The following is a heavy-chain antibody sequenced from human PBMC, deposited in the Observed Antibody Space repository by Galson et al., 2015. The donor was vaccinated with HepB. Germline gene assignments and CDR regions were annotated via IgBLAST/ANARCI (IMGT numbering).Heavy chain of an antibody. Sequence: ETLSLTCTVSGGSISSSSYYWGWIRQPPGKGLEWIGSIYYTGNSYYNPSLKSRVTISVDTSKNQFSLKLSSVTAADTAVFYCARGSMVRGVTPFFWGQGTLVTVSS. CDR1: GGSISSSSYY. D-gene: IGHD3-10*01. J-gene: IGHJ4*02. CDR3: ARGSMVRGVTPFF. CDR2: IYYTGNS. V-gene: IGHV4-39*07.